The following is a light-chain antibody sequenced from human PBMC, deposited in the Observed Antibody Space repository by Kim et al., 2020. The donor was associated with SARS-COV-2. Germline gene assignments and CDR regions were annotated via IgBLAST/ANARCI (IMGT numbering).Light chain of an antibody. CDR3: CSYAGSYTHVV. J-gene: IGLJ2*01. Sequence: QSALTQPRSVSGSPGQSVTISCTGTSSDVGGYNYVPWYQQHPGKAPKLMIYDVSKRPSGVPDRFSGSKSGNTASLTISGLQAEDEADYYCCSYAGSYTHVVFGGGTQLTVL. CDR2: DVS. CDR1: SSDVGGYNY. V-gene: IGLV2-11*01.